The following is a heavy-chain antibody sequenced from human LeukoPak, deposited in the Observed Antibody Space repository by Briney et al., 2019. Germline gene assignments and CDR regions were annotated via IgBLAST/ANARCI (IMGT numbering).Heavy chain of an antibody. CDR2: IRYDGSNK. CDR3: AKGSKAVLFTRDRYMDV. D-gene: IGHD6-19*01. CDR1: GFTFCSYH. J-gene: IGHJ6*03. V-gene: IGHV3-30*02. Sequence: GGSLRLSCAASGFTFCSYHIHWVRQAPGKGLEWVAFIRYDGSNKYYADSVRGRFTISRDNSKKTLYLQMNSLRAEDTAVYFCAKGSKAVLFTRDRYMDVWGKGTTVTISS.